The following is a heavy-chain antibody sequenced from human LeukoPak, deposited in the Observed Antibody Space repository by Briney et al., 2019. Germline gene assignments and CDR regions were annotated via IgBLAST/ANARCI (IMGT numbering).Heavy chain of an antibody. CDR2: INQNGENI. J-gene: IGHJ4*02. Sequence: GGSLRLSCVASGFSTGSFGLGWVRQVPGKGLEWVSGINQNGENIGYADSVKGRFTISRDNAKNSLYLQMNSLRAEDTAVYYCARDDYYDSSGYGGYFDYWGQGTLVTVSS. D-gene: IGHD3-22*01. V-gene: IGHV3-20*04. CDR3: ARDDYYDSSGYGGYFDY. CDR1: GFSTGSFG.